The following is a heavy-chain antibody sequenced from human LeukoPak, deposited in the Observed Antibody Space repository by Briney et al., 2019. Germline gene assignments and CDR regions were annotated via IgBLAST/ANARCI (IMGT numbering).Heavy chain of an antibody. D-gene: IGHD2-2*01. CDR2: ISSSGITI. Sequence: GSLRLSCAASGFTLNDYYMSWVRQAPGKGLEWVSYISSSGITIYYADSVKGRFTISRDNAKTSLYLQMNSLRAEDTAVYYCARYYCSTTSCYGRYFDYWGQGTLVTVSS. CDR1: GFTLNDYY. V-gene: IGHV3-11*04. CDR3: ARYYCSTTSCYGRYFDY. J-gene: IGHJ4*02.